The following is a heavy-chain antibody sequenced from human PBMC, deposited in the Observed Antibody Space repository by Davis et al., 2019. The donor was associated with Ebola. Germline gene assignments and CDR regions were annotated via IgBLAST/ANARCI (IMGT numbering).Heavy chain of an antibody. D-gene: IGHD3/OR15-3a*01. CDR1: GYTFTGYY. V-gene: IGHV1-18*01. J-gene: IGHJ6*03. CDR2: ISVSSDNA. CDR3: ARGTGMVYFYYMDV. Sequence: ASVKVSCKASGYTFTGYYIHWVRQAPGQGLEWMGWISVSSDNADYAQKFQGRITITTDTSTSTVYMELGSLRSDDTAVYYCARGTGMVYFYYMDVWGKGTTVTVSS.